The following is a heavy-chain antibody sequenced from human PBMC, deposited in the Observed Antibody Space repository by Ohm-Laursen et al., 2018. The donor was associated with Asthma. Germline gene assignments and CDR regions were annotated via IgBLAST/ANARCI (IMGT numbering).Heavy chain of an antibody. CDR1: GGSISSYY. D-gene: IGHD2-2*01. Sequence: SDTLSLTCSVSGGSISSYYWSWIRQPPGKGLEWIGYIYYSGSTNYNPSLKSRVTISVDTSKNQFSLKLSSVTAADTAVYYCAREYCSSTSCYGRDWFDPWGQGTLVTVSS. CDR3: AREYCSSTSCYGRDWFDP. CDR2: IYYSGST. J-gene: IGHJ5*02. V-gene: IGHV4-59*01.